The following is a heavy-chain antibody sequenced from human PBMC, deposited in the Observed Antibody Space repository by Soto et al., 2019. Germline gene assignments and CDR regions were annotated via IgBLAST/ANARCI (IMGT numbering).Heavy chain of an antibody. Sequence: QVQLQESGPGLVKPSETLSLTCSVSGVSTSNHYWTWIRKPPGQGPEWIGCIYYRGTTNYNASFNSRVTXSXDXSKXQFSLKLTSVTTADTAVYYCARGGGSPYHDHEFDYWGQGILVTVSS. V-gene: IGHV4-59*11. CDR2: IYYRGTT. CDR3: ARGGGSPYHDHEFDY. J-gene: IGHJ4*02. CDR1: GVSTSNHY. D-gene: IGHD2-2*01.